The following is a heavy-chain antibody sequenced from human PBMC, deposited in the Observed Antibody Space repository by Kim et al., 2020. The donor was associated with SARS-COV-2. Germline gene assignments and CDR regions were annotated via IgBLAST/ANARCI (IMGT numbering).Heavy chain of an antibody. Sequence: GGSLRLSCAASGFTFGDYAMHWVRQAPGKGLEWVSGISWNSGSIGYADSVKGRFTISRDNAKNSLYLQMNSLRAEDTALYYCAKMGGYCSSTSCYSWGSDEDFDYWGQGTLVTVSS. CDR1: GFTFGDYA. CDR3: AKMGGYCSSTSCYSWGSDEDFDY. J-gene: IGHJ4*02. CDR2: ISWNSGSI. V-gene: IGHV3-9*01. D-gene: IGHD2-2*02.